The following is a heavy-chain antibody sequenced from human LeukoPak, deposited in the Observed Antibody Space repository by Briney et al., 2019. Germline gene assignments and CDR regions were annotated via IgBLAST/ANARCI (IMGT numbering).Heavy chain of an antibody. V-gene: IGHV1-2*02. J-gene: IGHJ4*02. Sequence: GASVKVSCKASGYTFTHYYIHWVRHAPGQGLELMGWINPNSGGTNYAQKFQGRVTMTRDTSISTAYMELSRLRSDDTAVYYCASFFEIAAAGTIFDYWGQGTLVTVSS. D-gene: IGHD6-13*01. CDR3: ASFFEIAAAGTIFDY. CDR2: INPNSGGT. CDR1: GYTFTHYY.